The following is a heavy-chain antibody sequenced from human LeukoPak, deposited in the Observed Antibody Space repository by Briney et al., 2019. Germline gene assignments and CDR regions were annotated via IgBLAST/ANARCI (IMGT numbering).Heavy chain of an antibody. CDR1: GFTFSSYE. J-gene: IGHJ6*04. CDR3: AELGITMIGGV. D-gene: IGHD3-10*02. CDR2: ISSSGTSL. V-gene: IGHV3-48*03. Sequence: GGSLRLSCGASGFTFSSYEMIWVRQTPGKGLEWVSYISSSGTSLQYADSVKGRFTISRDNAENSLYLHMNSLRAEDTAVYYCAELGITMIGGVWGKGTTVTISS.